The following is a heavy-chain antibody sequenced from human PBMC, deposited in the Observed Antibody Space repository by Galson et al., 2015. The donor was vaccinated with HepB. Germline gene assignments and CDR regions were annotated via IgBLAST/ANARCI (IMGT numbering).Heavy chain of an antibody. CDR1: GFTFSSYD. D-gene: IGHD6-19*01. V-gene: IGHV3-13*05. J-gene: IGHJ6*02. CDR2: IGTAGDP. Sequence: SLRLSCAASGFTFSSYDMHWVRQATGKGLEWVSAIGTAGDPYYPGSVKGRFTISRENAKNSLYLQMNSLRAGDTAVYYCARAAGIAVVQHKGYYYYGMDVWGQGTTVTVSS. CDR3: ARAAGIAVVQHKGYYYYGMDV.